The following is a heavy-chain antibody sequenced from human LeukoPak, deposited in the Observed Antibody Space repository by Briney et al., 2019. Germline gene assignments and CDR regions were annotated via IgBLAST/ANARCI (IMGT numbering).Heavy chain of an antibody. V-gene: IGHV3-23*01. CDR2: ISGSGGST. J-gene: IGHJ4*02. CDR1: GFTFSSYG. Sequence: GGSLRLSCAASGFTFSSYGMSWVRQAPGKGLEWVSAISGSGGSTYYADSVKGRFTISRDNSKNTLYLQMNSLRAEDTAVYYCAKDKITMIVVVIEPFFDYWGQGTLVTVSS. D-gene: IGHD3-22*01. CDR3: AKDKITMIVVVIEPFFDY.